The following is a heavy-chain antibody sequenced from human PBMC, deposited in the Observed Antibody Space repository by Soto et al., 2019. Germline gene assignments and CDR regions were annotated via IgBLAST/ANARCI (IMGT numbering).Heavy chain of an antibody. Sequence: PGGSLRLSCSASGFTFRSYAMSWVRQAPGKGLEWVSGISGGGSDTYYSDSVRGRFTISRDNSKNTLYLQMNSLRAEDTAVYYCAKGNSWSPALVLDIWGQGTMVTVSS. CDR2: ISGGGSDT. D-gene: IGHD1-7*01. J-gene: IGHJ3*02. CDR1: GFTFRSYA. V-gene: IGHV3-23*01. CDR3: AKGNSWSPALVLDI.